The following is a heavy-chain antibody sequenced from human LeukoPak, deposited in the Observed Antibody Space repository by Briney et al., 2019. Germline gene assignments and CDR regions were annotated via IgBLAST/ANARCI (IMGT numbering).Heavy chain of an antibody. CDR2: INPNSGGT. CDR3: ARDYYDSSGPLDY. CDR1: GGTFSSYP. J-gene: IGHJ4*02. V-gene: IGHV1-2*02. D-gene: IGHD3-22*01. Sequence: ASVRVSCKASGGTFSSYPISWVRQAPGQGLEWMGWINPNSGGTNYAQKFQGRVTMTRDTSISTAYMELSRLRSDDTAVYYCARDYYDSSGPLDYWGQGTLVTVSS.